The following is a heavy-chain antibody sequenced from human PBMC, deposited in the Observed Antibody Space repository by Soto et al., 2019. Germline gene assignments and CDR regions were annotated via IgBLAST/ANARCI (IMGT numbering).Heavy chain of an antibody. CDR1: GDSINGINW. CDR3: ARNYCSGGTCYSDFDY. Sequence: SETLSLTCAVSGDSINGINWWSWVRQPPGKGLEWIGEIYHGGSVSYNPSLKSRVTMSVDKSNNQFSLKLTSVTAADTAVYYCARNYCSGGTCYSDFDYWGQGILVTVSS. V-gene: IGHV4-4*02. J-gene: IGHJ4*02. CDR2: IYHGGSV. D-gene: IGHD2-15*01.